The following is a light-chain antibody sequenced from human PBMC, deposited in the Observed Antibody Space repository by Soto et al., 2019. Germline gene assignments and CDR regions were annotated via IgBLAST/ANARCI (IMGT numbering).Light chain of an antibody. CDR1: SGHSSYA. J-gene: IGLJ3*02. V-gene: IGLV4-69*01. CDR2: LNSDGSH. Sequence: QAVVTQSPSASASLGALVKLTCTLSSGHSSYAIAWHQQQPEKGPRYLMKLNSDGSHSKGDGIPDRFSGSSSGAERYLTISSLQSEDEADYYCQTWGTGLLVFGGGTKLTVL. CDR3: QTWGTGLLV.